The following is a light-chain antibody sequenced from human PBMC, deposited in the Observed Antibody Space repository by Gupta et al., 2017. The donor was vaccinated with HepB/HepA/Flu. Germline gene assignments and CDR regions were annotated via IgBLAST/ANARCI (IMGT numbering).Light chain of an antibody. J-gene: IGKJ2*01. V-gene: IGKV3-11*01. CDR1: QGISIY. Sequence: EIVLTQSPATLSLSPGERATLSCRASQGISIYLAWYQQKPGQAPRLLVYDASNRATGIPARFSGIGSGTDFTLTISSLEPEDFAVYYCQHRSNWPRTFGQGTKLEIK. CDR3: QHRSNWPRT. CDR2: DAS.